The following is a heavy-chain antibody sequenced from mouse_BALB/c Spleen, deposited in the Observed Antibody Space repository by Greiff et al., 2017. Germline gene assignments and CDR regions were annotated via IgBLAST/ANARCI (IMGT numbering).Heavy chain of an antibody. Sequence: EVKLMESGGGLVKPGGSLKLSCAASGFAFSSYDMSWVRQTPEKRLEWVAYISSGGGSTYYPDTVKGRFTISRDNAKNTLYLQMSSLKSEDTAMYYCARCEVPQYWGQGTLVTVSA. D-gene: IGHD2-14*01. CDR1: GFAFSSYD. J-gene: IGHJ3*01. CDR2: ISSGGGST. V-gene: IGHV5-12-1*01. CDR3: ARCEVPQY.